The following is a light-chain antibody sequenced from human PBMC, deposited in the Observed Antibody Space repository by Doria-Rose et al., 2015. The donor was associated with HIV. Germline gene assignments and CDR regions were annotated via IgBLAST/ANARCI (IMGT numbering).Light chain of an antibody. CDR2: DGS. Sequence: EIVLTQSPGTLSLSPGERATLSCRASQSFSSTYLAWYQQKPGQAPSLLIYDGSTRDTGIPDMFSASGSGTDFTRTINRLELEDFALYYCHQYGTSWTFGQGTKVEI. CDR1: QSFSSTY. CDR3: HQYGTSWT. V-gene: IGKV3-20*01. J-gene: IGKJ1*01.